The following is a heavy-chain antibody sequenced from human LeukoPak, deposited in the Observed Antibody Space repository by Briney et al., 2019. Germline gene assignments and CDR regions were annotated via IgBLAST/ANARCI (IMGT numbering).Heavy chain of an antibody. CDR3: ARVATSIAAAGYNWFDP. V-gene: IGHV1-18*01. J-gene: IGHJ5*02. D-gene: IGHD6-13*01. Sequence: ASVKVSCKASGYTFTSYGISWVRQAPGQGLEWMGWISAYNGNTNYAQKLQGRVTMTTDTSTSTAYMELRSLRSDDTAVYYCARVATSIAAAGYNWFDPWGQGTLVTVSS. CDR2: ISAYNGNT. CDR1: GYTFTSYG.